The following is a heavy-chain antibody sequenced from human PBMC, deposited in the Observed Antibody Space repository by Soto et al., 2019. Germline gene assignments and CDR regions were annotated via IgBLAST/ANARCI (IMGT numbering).Heavy chain of an antibody. CDR2: IKSKTDGGTT. Sequence: EVQLVESGGGLVKPGGSLRLSCAASGFTFSNAWMSWVRQAPGKGREWVGRIKSKTDGGTTDYAAPVKGRFTISRDDSKNTLYLQMNSLKTEDTAVYYCTTGPEYYYDSSGYYSSYGMDVWGQGTTVTVSS. V-gene: IGHV3-15*01. J-gene: IGHJ6*02. CDR1: GFTFSNAW. D-gene: IGHD3-22*01. CDR3: TTGPEYYYDSSGYYSSYGMDV.